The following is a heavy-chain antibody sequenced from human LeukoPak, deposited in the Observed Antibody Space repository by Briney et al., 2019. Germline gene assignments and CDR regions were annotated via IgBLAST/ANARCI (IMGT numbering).Heavy chain of an antibody. J-gene: IGHJ4*02. CDR1: GFSFSTYD. CDR2: IQYDGSNK. CDR3: ARHLTYAFDY. D-gene: IGHD4-17*01. Sequence: GGSLRLSCAASGFSFSTYDMHWVRKAPGKGLEWVAYIQYDGSNKYFADSVKGRFTISRDNSKSTLYLQMTSLRAEDTAVYYCARHLTYAFDYWGQGTLVTVSS. V-gene: IGHV3-30*02.